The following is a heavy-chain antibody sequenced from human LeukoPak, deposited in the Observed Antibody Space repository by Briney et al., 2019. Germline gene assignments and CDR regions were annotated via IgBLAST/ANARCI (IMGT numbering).Heavy chain of an antibody. Sequence: SETLSLTCAVYGGSFSGYYWSWIRQPPGKGLEWIGYIYYSGSTNYNPSLKSRVTISVDTSKNQFSLKLSSVTAADTAVYYCARESPDLDYYYYYMDVWGKGTTVTVSS. V-gene: IGHV4-59*01. CDR2: IYYSGST. CDR1: GGSFSGYY. J-gene: IGHJ6*03. CDR3: ARESPDLDYYYYYMDV.